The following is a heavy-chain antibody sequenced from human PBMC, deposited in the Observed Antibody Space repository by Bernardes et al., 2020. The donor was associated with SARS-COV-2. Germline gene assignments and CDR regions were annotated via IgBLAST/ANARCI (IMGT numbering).Heavy chain of an antibody. Sequence: GGSLRLSCVGSGFTFRDYCMTWVRHTPGKGLEWVANIKGDGSKKNSLDSVKGRFTISRDNSKNSLFLQMNSLRTEDTAVYYCARGLGLPFLEWLLYFEHWGPGTLVTVSS. CDR3: ARGLGLPFLEWLLYFEH. CDR2: IKGDGSKK. CDR1: GFTFRDYC. D-gene: IGHD3-3*01. V-gene: IGHV3-7*01. J-gene: IGHJ4*02.